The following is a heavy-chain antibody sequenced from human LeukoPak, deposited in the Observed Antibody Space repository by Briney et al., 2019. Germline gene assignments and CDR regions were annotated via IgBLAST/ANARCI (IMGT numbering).Heavy chain of an antibody. V-gene: IGHV1-2*02. D-gene: IGHD5-18*01. J-gene: IGHJ5*02. CDR2: INPATGAT. CDR1: EYTFTDYY. CDR3: ARKGYDGGLDP. Sequence: GPSVTVSCKASEYTFTDYYTHWVRQVPGHGREWMGWINPATGATKYEQKFQGRVNMTRDTSISTAYIELSRLKSDDTPVYYCARKGYDGGLDPWGQGTQVTVSS.